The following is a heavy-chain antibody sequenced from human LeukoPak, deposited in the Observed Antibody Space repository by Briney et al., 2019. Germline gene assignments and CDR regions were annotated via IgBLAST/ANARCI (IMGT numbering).Heavy chain of an antibody. CDR3: ARDYPSSSPSDDAFDI. Sequence: GGSLRLSCAASGFTFSSYWMSWVRQAPGKGLEWVANIKQDGSEKYYVDSVKGRFTISRDNAKNSLYLQMNSLRAEDTAVYYCARDYPSSSPSDDAFDIWGQGTMVTVSS. J-gene: IGHJ3*02. CDR2: IKQDGSEK. V-gene: IGHV3-7*01. D-gene: IGHD6-6*01. CDR1: GFTFSSYW.